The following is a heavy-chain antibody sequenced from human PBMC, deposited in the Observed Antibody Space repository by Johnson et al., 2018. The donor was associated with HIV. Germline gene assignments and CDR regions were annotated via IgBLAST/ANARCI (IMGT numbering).Heavy chain of an antibody. Sequence: QLVESGGGVVQPGRSLRLSCAASGFTFSSYGMHWVRQAPGKGLEWVAVISYDGSNKYYADSVKGRFTISRDNSKNTLYLQMNSLRAEDTAVYYCAREWGGKWNMAFDIWGQGTMVTVSS. J-gene: IGHJ3*02. CDR1: GFTFSSYG. V-gene: IGHV3-30*03. CDR2: ISYDGSNK. D-gene: IGHD2/OR15-2a*01. CDR3: AREWGGKWNMAFDI.